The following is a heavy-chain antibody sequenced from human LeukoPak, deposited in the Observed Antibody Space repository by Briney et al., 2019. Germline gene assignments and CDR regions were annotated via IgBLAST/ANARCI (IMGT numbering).Heavy chain of an antibody. Sequence: HSGGSLRLSCAASGFTFSGYAMSWVRQAPGKGLEWVSAISGSGGSTYYADSVKGRFTISRDNSKNTLYLQMNSLRAEDTAVYYCAKVVSRGGWNDVLYFDYWGQGTLVTVSS. V-gene: IGHV3-23*01. CDR2: ISGSGGST. CDR3: AKVVSRGGWNDVLYFDY. J-gene: IGHJ4*02. D-gene: IGHD1-1*01. CDR1: GFTFSGYA.